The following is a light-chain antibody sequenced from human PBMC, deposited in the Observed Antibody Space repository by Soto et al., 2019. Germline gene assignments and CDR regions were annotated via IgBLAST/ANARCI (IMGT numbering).Light chain of an antibody. V-gene: IGKV1-33*01. CDR3: QQYDNLPQT. CDR1: EDIANH. J-gene: IGKJ3*01. Sequence: DTQMTQSPHSLSASVGDRVTIACQANEDIANHLNWYRQRPGKAPDLLIYDASNLEPGVPSRFSGAGSGTDFTFTISSLQPEDTATYFCQQYDNLPQTFGPGTKVDIK. CDR2: DAS.